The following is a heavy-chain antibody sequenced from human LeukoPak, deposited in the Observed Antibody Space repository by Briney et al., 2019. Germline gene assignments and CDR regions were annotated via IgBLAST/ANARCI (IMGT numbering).Heavy chain of an antibody. V-gene: IGHV4-34*01. CDR3: ARSKITYYYDSSGYYFDY. CDR2: INHSGST. Sequence: PSETLSLTCAVYGGSFSGYYWSWIRQPPGKGLEWIGEINHSGSTNYSPSLKSRVTISVDTSKNQFSLKLSSVTAADTAVYYCARSKITYYYDSSGYYFDYWGQGTLVTVSS. J-gene: IGHJ4*02. D-gene: IGHD3-22*01. CDR1: GGSFSGYY.